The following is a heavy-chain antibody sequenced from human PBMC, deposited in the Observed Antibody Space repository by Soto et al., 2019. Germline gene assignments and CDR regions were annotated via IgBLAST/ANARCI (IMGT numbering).Heavy chain of an antibody. V-gene: IGHV3-23*01. Sequence: GGSLRLSCAASGFTFSSYAMSWVRQAPGKGLEWVSAISGSGGSTYYADSVKGRFTISRDNSKNTLYLQMNSLRAEDTAVYYCAKDQRSGYGSGSYYNPKTPAFHYWGQGTLVTVSS. J-gene: IGHJ4*02. D-gene: IGHD3-10*01. CDR2: ISGSGGST. CDR1: GFTFSSYA. CDR3: AKDQRSGYGSGSYYNPKTPAFHY.